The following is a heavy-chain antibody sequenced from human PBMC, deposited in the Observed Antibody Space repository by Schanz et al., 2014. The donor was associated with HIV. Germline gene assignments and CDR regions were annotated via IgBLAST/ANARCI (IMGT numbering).Heavy chain of an antibody. CDR3: ARDFSQGRDSSGPYDAFDL. J-gene: IGHJ3*01. Sequence: EVRLVESGGGLVQSRGSLRLSCAASGFSFSNFWVTWVRQAPGKRLEWVANIKQDESEKYYADSVKGRFTISRDNAKNSLYLQMNSLRAADTAVYYCARDFSQGRDSSGPYDAFDLWGQGTMVTVSA. V-gene: IGHV3-7*01. D-gene: IGHD3-22*01. CDR2: IKQDESEK. CDR1: GFSFSNFW.